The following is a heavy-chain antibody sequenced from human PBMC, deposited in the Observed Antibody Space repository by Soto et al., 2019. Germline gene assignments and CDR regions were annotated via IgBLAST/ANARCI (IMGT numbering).Heavy chain of an antibody. Sequence: SETLSLTCAVSSGSISSSNWWSWVRQPPGKGLEWIGEIYHSGSTNYNPSLKSRVTISVDKSKNQFSLKLSSVTAADTAVYYWARGVSNYDVWSGYSHYYYYMDFWGKGTTVTVSS. J-gene: IGHJ6*03. CDR3: ARGVSNYDVWSGYSHYYYYMDF. CDR2: IYHSGST. D-gene: IGHD3-3*01. CDR1: SGSISSSNW. V-gene: IGHV4-4*02.